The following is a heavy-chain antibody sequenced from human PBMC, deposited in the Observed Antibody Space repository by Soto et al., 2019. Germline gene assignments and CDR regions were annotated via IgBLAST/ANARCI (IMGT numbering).Heavy chain of an antibody. CDR1: GGSISSGGYY. CDR3: AGVAEVVVTATPSPSYCFDS. D-gene: IGHD2-21*02. Sequence: QVQLQESGPGLVKPSQTLSLTCTVSGGSISSGGYYWSWIRQHPGKGLEWIGYIYYSGSTYYNPSLGNRVTLSVDPSKNQFSLKLRSVTAADKAVHYCAGVAEVVVTATPSPSYCFDSWGQGTMVTVSS. V-gene: IGHV4-31*03. J-gene: IGHJ4*02. CDR2: IYYSGST.